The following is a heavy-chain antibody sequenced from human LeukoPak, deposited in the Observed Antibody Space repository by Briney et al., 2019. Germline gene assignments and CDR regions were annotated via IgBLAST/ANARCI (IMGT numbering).Heavy chain of an antibody. V-gene: IGHV1-8*01. J-gene: IGHJ6*03. CDR2: MNPNSGNT. Sequence: GASVKVSCKASGYTFINNDINWVRQATGQGLEWMGWMNPNSGNTGYAQKLQGRVTITRDTSISTAYLELSSLISEDTAVYYCARGNRIAATGIDYYYMDVWGKGTTVTVSS. CDR1: GYTFINND. CDR3: ARGNRIAATGIDYYYMDV. D-gene: IGHD6-13*01.